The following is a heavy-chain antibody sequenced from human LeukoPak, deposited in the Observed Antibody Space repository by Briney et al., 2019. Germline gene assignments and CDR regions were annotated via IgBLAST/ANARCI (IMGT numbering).Heavy chain of an antibody. V-gene: IGHV1-2*02. CDR3: ARELVDTAMDDY. CDR1: GYTFTGYY. CDR2: INPNSGGT. D-gene: IGHD5-18*01. J-gene: IGHJ4*02. Sequence: GASVKVSCKASGYTFTGYYMHWVRQAPGQGLEWMGWINPNSGGTNYAQKFQGRVTMTRDTSISTAYMELSRLRSDDTAAYYCARELVDTAMDDYWGQGTLVTVSS.